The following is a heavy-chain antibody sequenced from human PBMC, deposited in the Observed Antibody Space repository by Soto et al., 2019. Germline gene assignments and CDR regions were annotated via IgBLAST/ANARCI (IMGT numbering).Heavy chain of an antibody. J-gene: IGHJ6*02. CDR3: ARRIVPAAIHGYYYYRMDV. CDR2: IDPSDSYT. D-gene: IGHD2-2*02. Sequence: GASLKTSCKGSGYSFTRYWISWVREMPGKGLAWMGRIDPSDSYTNYSPSLQGHVTISADKSISTAYLQWSSLKASDTAMYYCARRIVPAAIHGYYYYRMDVWGQATTVTAYS. CDR1: GYSFTRYW. V-gene: IGHV5-10-1*01.